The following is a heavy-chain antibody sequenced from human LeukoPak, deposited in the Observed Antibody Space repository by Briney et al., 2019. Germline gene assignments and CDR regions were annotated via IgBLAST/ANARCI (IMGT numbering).Heavy chain of an antibody. CDR2: IYYTGST. CDR1: GGSNSTYY. J-gene: IGHJ4*02. V-gene: IGHV4-59*01. D-gene: IGHD6-13*01. Sequence: SETLSLTCTVSGGSNSTYYWSCIRQPPGKGLEWIGYIYYTGSTNYNPSLKSRVTISVDTSKNQFSLKLSSVTAADTAVYYCARGLSWAPYYFDYWGQGTLVTVSS. CDR3: ARGLSWAPYYFDY.